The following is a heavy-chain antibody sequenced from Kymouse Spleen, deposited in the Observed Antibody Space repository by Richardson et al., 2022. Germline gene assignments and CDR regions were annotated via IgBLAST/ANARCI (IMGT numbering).Heavy chain of an antibody. Sequence: QLQLQESGPGLVKPSETLSLTCTVSGGSISSSSYYWGWIRQPPGKGLEWIGSIYYSGSTYYNPSLKSRVTISVDTSKNQFSLKLSSVTAADTAVYYCARQNGDILTGYYNEYYYYYYGMDVWGQGTTVTVSS. CDR3: ARQNGDILTGYYNEYYYYYYGMDV. D-gene: IGHD3-9*01. J-gene: IGHJ6*02. V-gene: IGHV4-39*01. CDR1: GGSISSSSYY. CDR2: IYYSGST.